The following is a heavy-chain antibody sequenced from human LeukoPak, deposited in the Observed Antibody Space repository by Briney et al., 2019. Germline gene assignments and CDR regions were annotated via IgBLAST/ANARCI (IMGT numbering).Heavy chain of an antibody. CDR1: GYTFTSSA. V-gene: IGHV1-46*01. J-gene: IGHJ4*02. D-gene: IGHD2-21*02. CDR2: IDPSGGST. Sequence: ASVKVSCKASGYTFTSSAMNWVRQAPGQGLQWMGIIDPSGGSTSYSQKYQGRVTMTRDTSTTTVYMELSSLRSEDTAIYYCARGQLSVTYFHYWGQGALVTVSS. CDR3: ARGQLSVTYFHY.